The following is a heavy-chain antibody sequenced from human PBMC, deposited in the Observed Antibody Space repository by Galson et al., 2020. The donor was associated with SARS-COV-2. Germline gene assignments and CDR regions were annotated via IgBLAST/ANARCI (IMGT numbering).Heavy chain of an antibody. V-gene: IGHV3-48*03. J-gene: IGHJ4*02. D-gene: IGHD4-17*01. CDR1: GFTFSSYE. CDR3: ANWRAASTTVAPAG. Sequence: GESLKISCAASGFTFSSYEMNWVRQAPGKGLEWVSYISSSGNHIHYADSVKGRFTISRDNAKNSLYLQMNSLRGEDTAVYYCANWRAASTTVAPAGWGQGTLVTVAS. CDR2: ISSSGNHI.